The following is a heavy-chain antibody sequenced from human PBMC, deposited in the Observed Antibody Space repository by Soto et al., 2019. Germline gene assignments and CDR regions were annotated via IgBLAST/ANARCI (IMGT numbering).Heavy chain of an antibody. CDR1: GGSISSSSYY. J-gene: IGHJ6*02. CDR2: IYYSGST. V-gene: IGHV4-39*01. CDR3: ARQGYDFWSGYYIDYYYYGMDV. D-gene: IGHD3-3*01. Sequence: SETLSLTCTVSGGSISSSSYYWGWIRQPPGKGLEWIGSIYYSGSTYYNPSLKSRVTISVDTSKNQFSLKLSSVTAADTAVYYCARQGYDFWSGYYIDYYYYGMDVWGQGTTVTVSS.